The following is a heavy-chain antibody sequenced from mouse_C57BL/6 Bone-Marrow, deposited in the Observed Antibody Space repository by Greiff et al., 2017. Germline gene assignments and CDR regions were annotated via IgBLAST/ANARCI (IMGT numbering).Heavy chain of an antibody. J-gene: IGHJ1*03. CDR1: GYTFTDYY. Sequence: VQLQQSGPELVKPGASVKISCKASGYTFTDYYMNWVKQSHGKSLEWIGDINPNNGGTSYNQKFKGKATLTVDKSSSTAYMELRSLTSEDSAVYYCARGWDWVPNWYFDVWGTGTTVTVSS. CDR3: ARGWDWVPNWYFDV. D-gene: IGHD4-1*01. CDR2: INPNNGGT. V-gene: IGHV1-26*01.